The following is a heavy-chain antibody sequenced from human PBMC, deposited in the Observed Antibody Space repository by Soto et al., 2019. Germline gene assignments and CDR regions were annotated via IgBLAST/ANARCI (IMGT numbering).Heavy chain of an antibody. CDR1: GFTFSSYA. V-gene: IGHV3-30-3*01. Sequence: GVSLRLSCAASGFTFSSYAMHWVRQAPGKGLEWVAVISYDGSNKYYADSVKGRFTVSRDNVKNSLFLQMNSLRDEDTAVYYCARVAIASGGVIAVTYALDVWGQGTTVTV. D-gene: IGHD3-16*02. CDR2: ISYDGSNK. CDR3: ARVAIASGGVIAVTYALDV. J-gene: IGHJ6*02.